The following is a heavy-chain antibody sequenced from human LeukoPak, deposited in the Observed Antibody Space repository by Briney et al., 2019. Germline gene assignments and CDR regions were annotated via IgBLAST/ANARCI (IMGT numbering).Heavy chain of an antibody. CDR3: ARGSRNYAGDYYYYMDV. CDR1: GFTFSSYA. Sequence: GRTLRLSCAASGFTFSSYAMHWVRQAPGKGLEWVSYISSSGSTIYYADSVKGRFTISRDNAKNSLYLQMSSLRAEDTAVYYCARGSRNYAGDYYYYMDVWGKGTTVTISS. J-gene: IGHJ6*03. V-gene: IGHV3-48*03. CDR2: ISSSGSTI. D-gene: IGHD3-16*01.